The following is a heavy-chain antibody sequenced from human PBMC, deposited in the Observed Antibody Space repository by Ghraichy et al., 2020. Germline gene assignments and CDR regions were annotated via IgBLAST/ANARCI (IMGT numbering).Heavy chain of an antibody. J-gene: IGHJ4*02. CDR1: GYTFTAYY. D-gene: IGHD2-2*01. CDR2: INPNSGGT. V-gene: IGHV1-2*02. Sequence: ASVKVSCKASGYTFTAYYMHWVRQAPGQGLEWMGWINPNSGGTNYAQKFQGRVTMTRDTSISTAYMELSRLRSDDTAVYYCARELSLLLPAAADYWGQGTLVTVSS. CDR3: ARELSLLLPAAADY.